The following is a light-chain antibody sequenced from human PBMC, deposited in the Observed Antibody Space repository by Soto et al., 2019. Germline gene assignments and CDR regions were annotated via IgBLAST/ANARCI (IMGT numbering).Light chain of an antibody. CDR1: SSDVGGYNY. J-gene: IGLJ1*01. V-gene: IGLV2-8*01. CDR3: SSDGGSSNV. Sequence: QSALTQPPSASGSPGQSVAISCTGTSSDVGGYNYVSWYQQHPGKAPQLMIYEVHKRPSGVPDRFSGSKSGTTSSLTVSGLQAEDEADYYCSSDGGSSNVFGTGTKLTVL. CDR2: EVH.